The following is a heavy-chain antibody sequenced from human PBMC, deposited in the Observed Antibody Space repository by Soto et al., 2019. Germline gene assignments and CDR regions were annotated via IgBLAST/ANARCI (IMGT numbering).Heavy chain of an antibody. V-gene: IGHV1-8*01. D-gene: IGHD3-3*01. CDR2: MNPNSGNT. J-gene: IGHJ6*03. CDR1: GYTFTSYD. CDR3: AKTNYDFWSGYLLGYYYMDV. Sequence: GASVKVSCKASGYTFTSYDINWVRQATGQGLEWMGWMNPNSGNTGYAQKFQGRVTMTRNTSISTAYMELSSLRSEDTAVYYCAKTNYDFWSGYLLGYYYMDVWGKGTTVTISS.